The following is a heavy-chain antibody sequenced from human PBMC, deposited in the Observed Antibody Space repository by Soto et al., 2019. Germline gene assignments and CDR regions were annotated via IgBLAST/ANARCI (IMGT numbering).Heavy chain of an antibody. CDR3: AKLGYSSSRGHCYGMDV. CDR1: GFTFSSYA. J-gene: IGHJ6*04. CDR2: ISRSGDKT. Sequence: PGGSLRLSCAASGFTFSSYAMSWVRQAPGKGLEWVSTISRSGDKTYYADSVKGRFTISRDNSKNTLYLQTNSLRADDAAVYYCAKLGYSSSRGHCYGMDVWGKGTTVTVSS. D-gene: IGHD6-6*01. V-gene: IGHV3-23*01.